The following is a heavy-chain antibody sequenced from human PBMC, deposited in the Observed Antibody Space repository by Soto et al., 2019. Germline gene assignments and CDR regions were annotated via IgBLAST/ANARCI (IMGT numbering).Heavy chain of an antibody. Sequence: QVQLVESGGGVVQPGRSLRLSCAASGFTFSSYGMHWVRQAPGKGLEWVAVISYDGSNKYYADSVKGRFTISRDNSKNTLYLQMNSLRAEDTAVYYCAKDRPSSSSFDYWGQGTLVTVSS. D-gene: IGHD6-6*01. CDR3: AKDRPSSSSFDY. V-gene: IGHV3-30*18. CDR2: ISYDGSNK. CDR1: GFTFSSYG. J-gene: IGHJ4*02.